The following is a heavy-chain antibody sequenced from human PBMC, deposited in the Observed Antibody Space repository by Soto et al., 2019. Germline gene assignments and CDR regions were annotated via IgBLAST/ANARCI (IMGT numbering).Heavy chain of an antibody. V-gene: IGHV1-69*12. CDR3: ARDTAMATDFFGY. J-gene: IGHJ4*02. CDR1: GGTFSSYA. CDR2: IIPIFGTA. Sequence: QVQLVQSGAEVKKPGSSVKVSCKASGGTFSSYAISWVRQAPGQGLEWMGGIIPIFGTANYAQKFQGRVTNSGEESTSPAYMELSRLRSEDTAVYYWARDTAMATDFFGYWGQGTLVTVSS. D-gene: IGHD5-18*01.